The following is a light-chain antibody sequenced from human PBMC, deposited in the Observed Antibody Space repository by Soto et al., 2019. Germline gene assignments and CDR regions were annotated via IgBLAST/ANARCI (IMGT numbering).Light chain of an antibody. CDR1: SSDVGGYNY. Sequence: QSALTQPASVSGSPGQSITISCTGTSSDVGGYNYVSWYQQHPGKAPKLMIYDVSNRPSGVSNRFSGYKSGNTASLTISGLQAEDEADYYCSSYTSSSTPSDVFGSGTKLTVL. J-gene: IGLJ1*01. CDR2: DVS. CDR3: SSYTSSSTPSDV. V-gene: IGLV2-14*01.